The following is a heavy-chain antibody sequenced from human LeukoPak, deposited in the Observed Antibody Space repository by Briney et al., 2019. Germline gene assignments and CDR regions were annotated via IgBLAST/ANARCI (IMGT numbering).Heavy chain of an antibody. V-gene: IGHV3-66*01. J-gene: IGHJ1*01. CDR1: GLTISNSF. CDR3: ARDTDYYGSGRHGYFDH. D-gene: IGHD3-10*01. CDR2: IYSGGST. Sequence: GGSLRLSCAASGLTISNSFMGWVRQTPGKGLEWVSLIYSGGSTYSADSVKGRFIISRDNSKNTLHPQMNSLRAEDTAVYYCARDTDYYGSGRHGYFDHWGQGTLVTVSS.